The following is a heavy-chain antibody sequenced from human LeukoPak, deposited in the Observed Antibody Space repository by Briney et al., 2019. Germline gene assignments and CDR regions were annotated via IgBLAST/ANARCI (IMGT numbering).Heavy chain of an antibody. D-gene: IGHD3-10*01. CDR2: TYYRSKWYN. V-gene: IGHV6-1*01. J-gene: IGHJ5*02. CDR3: ARDLSGRFDP. Sequence: SQTLSLTCAISGDSVSSNSAAWNWIRQSPSKGLEWLGRTYYRSKWYNDHAVSMKSRITINADTSKNQFSLQLNSATPEDTAVYYCARDLSGRFDPWGQETLVTVSS. CDR1: GDSVSSNSAA.